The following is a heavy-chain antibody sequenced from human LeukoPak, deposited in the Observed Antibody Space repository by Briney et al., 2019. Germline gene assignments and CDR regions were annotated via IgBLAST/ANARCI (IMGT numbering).Heavy chain of an antibody. V-gene: IGHV3-30-3*01. CDR2: ISYDGSNK. D-gene: IGHD3-22*01. CDR3: ARRKAPGARGYYDSSGYLWASSTTGPFDY. Sequence: PGGSLRLSCAASGFTFSSYAMHWVRQAPGKGLEWVAVISYDGSNKYYADSVKGRFTISRDNSKNTLYLQMNSLRAEDTAVYYCARRKAPGARGYYDSSGYLWASSTTGPFDYWGQGTLVTVSS. J-gene: IGHJ4*02. CDR1: GFTFSSYA.